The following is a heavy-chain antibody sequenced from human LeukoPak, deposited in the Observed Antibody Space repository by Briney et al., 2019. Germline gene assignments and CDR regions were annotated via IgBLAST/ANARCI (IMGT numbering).Heavy chain of an antibody. D-gene: IGHD6-13*01. CDR1: GGSISTSSYY. V-gene: IGHV4-39*01. CDR2: IYYTGST. Sequence: SETLSLTCTVSGGSISTSSYYWGWIRQPPGKGLEWLGSIYYTGSTFYNPSLKSRVTISVDTSKNQFSLKLTSVTAADTAVYYCARHVVSSWPLYYYYYYMDVWGKGTTVTISS. J-gene: IGHJ6*03. CDR3: ARHVVSSWPLYYYYYYMDV.